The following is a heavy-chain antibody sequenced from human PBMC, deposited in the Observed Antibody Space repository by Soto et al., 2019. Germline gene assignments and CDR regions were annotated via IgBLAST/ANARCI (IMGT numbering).Heavy chain of an antibody. D-gene: IGHD3-10*01. CDR3: AKEEKGVVRGTPPN. V-gene: IGHV3-23*01. CDR2: ISGSGGTP. CDR1: GFTFASSA. Sequence: EVELLESGGGLVQPGGSLRLYCAASGFTFASSAMSWVRQAPGKGLEWVSAISGSGGTPFYADSVKGRFFISRDNSKNTLYLQMNSLRAEDTAVYYCAKEEKGVVRGTPPNWGQGTLVTVSS. J-gene: IGHJ4*02.